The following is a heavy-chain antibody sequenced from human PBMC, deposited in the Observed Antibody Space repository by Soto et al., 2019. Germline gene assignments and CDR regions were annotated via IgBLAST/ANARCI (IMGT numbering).Heavy chain of an antibody. D-gene: IGHD6-13*01. V-gene: IGHV3-7*01. CDR1: GFTFSRYW. Sequence: GGSLRLSCAASGFTFSRYWMSWVRQAPGKGLEWVANIKQDGSEKYYVDSVKGRFTISRDNAKNSLYLQMNSLRAEDTAVYYCARGQHGYWGQGTQVTVSS. J-gene: IGHJ4*02. CDR3: ARGQHGY. CDR2: IKQDGSEK.